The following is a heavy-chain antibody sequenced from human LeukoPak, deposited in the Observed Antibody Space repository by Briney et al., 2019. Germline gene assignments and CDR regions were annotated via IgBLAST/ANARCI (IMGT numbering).Heavy chain of an antibody. J-gene: IGHJ4*02. CDR3: ASHGDSYYVFSY. D-gene: IGHD3-22*01. CDR1: GYTFTTYY. CDR2: INPSGGSP. V-gene: IGHV1-46*01. Sequence: ASVKVSCKASGYTFTTYYIHWVRQAPGQGLEWLGIINPSGGSPTYAQKFQGRVTMTRDTSTSTVYMELSSLRSDDTAVYYCASHGDSYYVFSYWGQGTLLTVSS.